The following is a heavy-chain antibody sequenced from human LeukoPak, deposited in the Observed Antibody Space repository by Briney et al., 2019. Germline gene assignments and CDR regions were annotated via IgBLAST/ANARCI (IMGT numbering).Heavy chain of an antibody. CDR2: INHSGST. J-gene: IGHJ4*02. CDR1: GGSFSGYY. CDR3: ARGPYSSGWPDY. V-gene: IGHV4-34*01. Sequence: TSETLSLTCAVYGGSFSGYYWSWIRQPPGKGLEWIGEINHSGSTNYNPSLKSRVTISVDTSKNQFPLKLSSVTAADTAVYYCARGPYSSGWPDYWGQGTLVTVSS. D-gene: IGHD6-19*01.